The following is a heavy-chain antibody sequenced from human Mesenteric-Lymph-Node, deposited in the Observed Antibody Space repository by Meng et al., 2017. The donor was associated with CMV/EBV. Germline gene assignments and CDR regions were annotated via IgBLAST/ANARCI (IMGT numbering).Heavy chain of an antibody. V-gene: IGHV3-23*01. J-gene: IGHJ3*02. CDR2: ISGNVDST. CDR1: GFTLRSYA. Sequence: SGFTLRSYAMSWVRQAPGKGLEWVSTISGNVDSTYYADSVKGRFTISRDKSKNTLYLQMNSLRAEDTAVYYCAKDGGWLLDYAFHIWGQGTMVTVSS. D-gene: IGHD5-12*01. CDR3: AKDGGWLLDYAFHI.